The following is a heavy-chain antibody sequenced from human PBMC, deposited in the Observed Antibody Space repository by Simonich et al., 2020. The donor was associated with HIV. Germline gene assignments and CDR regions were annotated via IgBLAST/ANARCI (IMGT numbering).Heavy chain of an antibody. J-gene: IGHJ4*02. V-gene: IGHV3-33*01. CDR3: ARDWFSRLTMTSGYFDS. CDR2: IWYDGSKK. CDR1: GFTFRSYG. D-gene: IGHD3-22*01. Sequence: QWQLVESGGGVVQPGRSLRLSCAASGFTFRSYGMHGVRQEPGKGREWVSIIWYDGSKKTYADSVKGRFPISRDNSKNTLYLQRNSRRAEDTAVYYCARDWFSRLTMTSGYFDSWGQGTRATVSS.